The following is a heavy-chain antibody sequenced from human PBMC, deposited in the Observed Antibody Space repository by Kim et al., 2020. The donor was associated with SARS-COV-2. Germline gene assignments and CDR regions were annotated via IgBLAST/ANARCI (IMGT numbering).Heavy chain of an antibody. Sequence: GESLKISCKGSGYSFTSYWIGWVRQMPGKGLEWMGIIYPGDSDTRYSPSFQGQVTISADKSISTAYLQWSSLKASDTAMYYCARPKGNNWGLYDAFDIWGQGTMVTVSS. D-gene: IGHD7-27*01. CDR1: GYSFTSYW. J-gene: IGHJ3*02. CDR3: ARPKGNNWGLYDAFDI. V-gene: IGHV5-51*01. CDR2: IYPGDSDT.